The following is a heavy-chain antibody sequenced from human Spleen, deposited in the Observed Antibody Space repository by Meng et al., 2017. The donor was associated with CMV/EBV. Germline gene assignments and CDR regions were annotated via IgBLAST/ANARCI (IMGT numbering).Heavy chain of an antibody. J-gene: IGHJ4*02. D-gene: IGHD3-10*01. CDR3: AKGSSAWVDY. V-gene: IGHV4-30-4*08. CDR2: IYKAENA. Sequence: LTGSVFSDYISSGDCHWSWIRQSPEKGLEWMGCIYKAENAYYNPSLKSRVSMSIDMSQNHLSLKLTSTTTADTAIYYCAKGSSAWVDYWGQGTLVTVSS. CDR1: SDYISSGDCH.